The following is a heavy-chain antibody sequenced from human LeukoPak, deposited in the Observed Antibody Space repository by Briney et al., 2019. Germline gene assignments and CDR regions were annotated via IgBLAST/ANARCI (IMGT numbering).Heavy chain of an antibody. V-gene: IGHV1-69*01. Sequence: ASVKLSCNGSGGTVSSYAISWVRHAPGQGLEWMGGIIPIFGTANDAQKFQSRVTITAAESTSTAYMDLSSLRSEVTAAYYRARSSRRDTARFDPWGHRTLVTVSS. D-gene: IGHD5-18*01. CDR3: ARSSRRDTARFDP. CDR1: GGTVSSYA. CDR2: IIPIFGTA. J-gene: IGHJ5*02.